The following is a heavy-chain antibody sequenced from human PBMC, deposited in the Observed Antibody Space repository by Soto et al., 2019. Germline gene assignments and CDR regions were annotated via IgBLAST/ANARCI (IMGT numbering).Heavy chain of an antibody. CDR2: VSGANVNT. CDR3: ARDFYPLAYYFDP. CDR1: GYTFINHG. V-gene: IGHV1-18*04. Sequence: QVQLVQSEAEVKKPGASVKVSCEASGYTFINHGISWVRQAPGQGLEWMGWVSGANVNTKYAQKFQGRVTMTTETSTSTAHMELRNLRSDDTAVYFCARDFYPLAYYFDPWGQGTLVTVSS. J-gene: IGHJ4*02.